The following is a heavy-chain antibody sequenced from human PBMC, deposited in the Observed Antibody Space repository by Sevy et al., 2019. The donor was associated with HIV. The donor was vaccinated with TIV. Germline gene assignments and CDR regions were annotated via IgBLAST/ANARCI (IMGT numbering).Heavy chain of an antibody. CDR3: ARLVVGAPGDMDV. CDR2: IYYSGST. CDR1: GGSISSSSYY. V-gene: IGHV4-39*01. D-gene: IGHD1-26*01. J-gene: IGHJ6*02. Sequence: SETLSLTCSVSGGSISSSSYYWGWIRQPPGKGLEWIGSIYYSGSTYYTPSLKSRATISVDTSKNKFSLKVNSVTAADTAVYYCARLVVGAPGDMDVWGQGTTVTVSS.